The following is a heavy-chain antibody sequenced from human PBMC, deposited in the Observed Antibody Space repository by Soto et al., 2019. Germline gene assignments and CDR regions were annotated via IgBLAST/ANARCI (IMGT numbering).Heavy chain of an antibody. J-gene: IGHJ4*02. V-gene: IGHV3-73*01. CDR3: TRPIYSSGWYASDY. Sequence: EVQLVESGGGLVQPGGSLKLSCAASGFTFSGSAMHWVRQASGKGLEWVGRIRSKANSYATAYAASVKGRFTISRDDSKNTAYLQMNSLTTEDTAVYYCTRPIYSSGWYASDYWGQGTLVTVSS. CDR2: IRSKANSYAT. D-gene: IGHD6-19*01. CDR1: GFTFSGSA.